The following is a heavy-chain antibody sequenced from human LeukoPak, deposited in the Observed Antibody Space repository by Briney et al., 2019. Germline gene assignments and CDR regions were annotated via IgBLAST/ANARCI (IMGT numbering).Heavy chain of an antibody. CDR3: ARGYSYGHPFDY. CDR1: GGSISSYY. Sequence: PSETLSLTCTVPGGSISSYYWSWIRQPPGKGLEWIGYIYYSGSTNYNPSLKSRVTISVDTSKNQFSLKLSSVTAADTAVYYCARGYSYGHPFDYWGQGTLVAVSS. V-gene: IGHV4-59*01. D-gene: IGHD5-18*01. CDR2: IYYSGST. J-gene: IGHJ4*02.